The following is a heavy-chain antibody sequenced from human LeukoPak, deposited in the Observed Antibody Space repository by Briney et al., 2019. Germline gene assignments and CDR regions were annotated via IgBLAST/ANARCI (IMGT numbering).Heavy chain of an antibody. CDR3: AGLSSAKSRRVGAFDI. CDR2: IYTSGST. D-gene: IGHD2-2*01. V-gene: IGHV4-61*02. CDR1: GGSISSGSYY. Sequence: SETLSPTCTVSGGSISSGSYYWSWIRQPAGKGLEWIGRIYTSGSTYYNPSLKSRVTISVDTSKNQFSLKLSSVTAADTAVYYCAGLSSAKSRRVGAFDIWGQGTMVTVSS. J-gene: IGHJ3*02.